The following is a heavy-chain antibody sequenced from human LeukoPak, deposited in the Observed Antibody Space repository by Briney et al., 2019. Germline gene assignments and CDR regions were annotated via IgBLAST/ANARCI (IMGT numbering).Heavy chain of an antibody. CDR1: GGSISSGSYY. V-gene: IGHV4-61*02. Sequence: PSETLSLTCTVSGGSISSGSYYWSWIRQPAGKGLEWIGRIYTSGSTNYNPSLKSRVTISVDTSKNQFSLKLSSVTAADTAVYYCARPDSSGYRYAFDMWGQGTMVTVSS. CDR3: ARPDSSGYRYAFDM. D-gene: IGHD3-22*01. J-gene: IGHJ3*02. CDR2: IYTSGST.